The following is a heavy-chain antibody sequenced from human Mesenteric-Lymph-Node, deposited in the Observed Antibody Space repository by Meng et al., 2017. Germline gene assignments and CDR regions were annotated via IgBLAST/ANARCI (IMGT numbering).Heavy chain of an antibody. Sequence: SETLSLTCSVSGDSISRDNYYWNWIRQPAGKGLEWIGRIYTSGNTYYNPSLKSRVTISVDTSKNQFSLNLNSVTAADTAVYYCAAGRFYGLGSFYINAFDLWGPGTTVTVSS. CDR3: AAGRFYGLGSFYINAFDL. CDR1: GDSISRDNYY. D-gene: IGHD3-10*01. J-gene: IGHJ3*01. CDR2: IYTSGNT. V-gene: IGHV4-61*02.